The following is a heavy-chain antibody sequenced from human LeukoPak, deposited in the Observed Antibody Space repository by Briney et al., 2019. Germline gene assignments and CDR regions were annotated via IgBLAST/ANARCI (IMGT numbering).Heavy chain of an antibody. D-gene: IGHD3-22*01. CDR3: ARAGRSGYYSEYFQH. CDR1: GGSISSYY. Sequence: PSETLSLTCTVSGGSISSYYWSWIRQPPGKGLEWIGYIYYSGSTNYNPSLKSRVTISVDTSKNQFSLKLSSVTAADTAVYYCARAGRSGYYSEYFQHWGQGTLVTVSS. J-gene: IGHJ1*01. V-gene: IGHV4-59*08. CDR2: IYYSGST.